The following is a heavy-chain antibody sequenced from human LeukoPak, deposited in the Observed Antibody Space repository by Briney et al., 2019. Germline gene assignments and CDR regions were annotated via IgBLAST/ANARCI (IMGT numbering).Heavy chain of an antibody. CDR1: GFTFSSYS. D-gene: IGHD1-26*01. J-gene: IGHJ4*02. V-gene: IGHV3-21*01. CDR3: ARAKAMGATPGKYYFDY. Sequence: GGSLRLSCAASGFTFSSYSMNWVRQAPGKGLEWVSSISSSSSYIYYADSVKGRFTISRDNAKNSLYLQMNSPRAEDTAVYYCARAKAMGATPGKYYFDYWGQGTLVTVSS. CDR2: ISSSSSYI.